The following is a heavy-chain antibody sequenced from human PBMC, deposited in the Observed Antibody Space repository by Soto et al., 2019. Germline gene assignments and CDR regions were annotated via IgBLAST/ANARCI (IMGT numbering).Heavy chain of an antibody. Sequence: EVQLVESGGGLVQPGGSLRLSCAASGFTFSSYSMNWVRQAPGKGLEWVSYISSSSTTIYYADSVKGRFTISRDNAKNSLXLQMNSLRAEDTAGYYCARLYCRGGSCYSGDAFDIWGQGTMVTVSS. D-gene: IGHD2-15*01. CDR2: ISSSSTTI. V-gene: IGHV3-48*01. J-gene: IGHJ3*02. CDR1: GFTFSSYS. CDR3: ARLYCRGGSCYSGDAFDI.